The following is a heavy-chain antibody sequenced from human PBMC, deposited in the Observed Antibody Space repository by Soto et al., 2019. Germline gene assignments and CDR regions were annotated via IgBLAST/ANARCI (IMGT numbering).Heavy chain of an antibody. D-gene: IGHD2-15*01. V-gene: IGHV3-48*02. CDR3: ARDQGCSGGSCLTRYYYYYGMDV. CDR2: ISSSSSTI. J-gene: IGHJ6*02. Sequence: EVQLVESGGGLVQPGGSLRLSCAASGFTFSSYSMNWVRQAPGKGLEWVSYISSSSSTIYYADSVKGRFTISRDNAKNSLYLQRNSLRDEDTAAYYCARDQGCSGGSCLTRYYYYYGMDVWGQGTTVTVSS. CDR1: GFTFSSYS.